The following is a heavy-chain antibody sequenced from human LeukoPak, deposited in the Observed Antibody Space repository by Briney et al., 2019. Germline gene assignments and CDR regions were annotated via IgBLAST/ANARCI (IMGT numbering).Heavy chain of an antibody. V-gene: IGHV3-7*04. CDR2: INQDSSDK. CDR3: ARGRLCNSTSCWFDY. D-gene: IGHD2-2*01. J-gene: IGHJ4*02. Sequence: GGSLRLSCAASGFSLVNFWMSWVRQAPGKGLEWVANINQDSSDKHYVDSMKGRVTISRDNARNSLYLQMNSLRDEDTALYYCARGRLCNSTSCWFDYWGQGTLVTVSS. CDR1: GFSLVNFW.